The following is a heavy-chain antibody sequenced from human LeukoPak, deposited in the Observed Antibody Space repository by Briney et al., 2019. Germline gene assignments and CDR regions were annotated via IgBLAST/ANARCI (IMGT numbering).Heavy chain of an antibody. CDR1: GYTFTNYY. CDR2: ISPSGGST. V-gene: IGHV1-46*01. D-gene: IGHD3-22*01. CDR3: ARDYYDSQGWFDP. Sequence: ASVKVSCKASGYTFTNYYMHWVRQAPGQGLEWMGMISPSGGSTSYPQKFQGRVTMTRDTSTSTVYMELSSLRSEDTAVYFCARDYYDSQGWFDPWGQGTLVTVSS. J-gene: IGHJ5*02.